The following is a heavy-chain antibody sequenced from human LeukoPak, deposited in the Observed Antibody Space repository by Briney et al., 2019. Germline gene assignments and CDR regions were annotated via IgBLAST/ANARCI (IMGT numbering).Heavy chain of an antibody. CDR1: GFTFSSYW. J-gene: IGHJ4*02. CDR3: ARARGEGTIRDY. Sequence: PGGSLRLSCAASGFTFSSYWMSWVRQAPGKGLEWVANIKQDGSETYYVDSVKGRFTISRDNAKNKLYLQMNSLRAEDTGVYYCARARGEGTIRDYWGQGTLVTVSA. D-gene: IGHD3-3*01. CDR2: IKQDGSET. V-gene: IGHV3-7*04.